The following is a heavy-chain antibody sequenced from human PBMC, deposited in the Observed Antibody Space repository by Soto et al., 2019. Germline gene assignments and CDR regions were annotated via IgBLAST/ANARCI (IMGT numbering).Heavy chain of an antibody. Sequence: PGGSLRLSCAASGFTFSSYAMHWVRQAPGKGLEWVAVISYDGSNKYYADSVKGRFTISRDNSKNTLYLQMNSLRAEDTAVYYCARDNYDSSGYFVPPSERQLDYWGQGTLVTVSS. CDR2: ISYDGSNK. CDR1: GFTFSSYA. D-gene: IGHD3-22*01. V-gene: IGHV3-30-3*01. CDR3: ARDNYDSSGYFVPPSERQLDY. J-gene: IGHJ4*02.